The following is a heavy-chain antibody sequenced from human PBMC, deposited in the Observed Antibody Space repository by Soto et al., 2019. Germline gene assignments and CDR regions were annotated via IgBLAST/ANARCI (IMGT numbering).Heavy chain of an antibody. V-gene: IGHV3-66*01. CDR3: ADARGGIEAAPHDAFDI. J-gene: IGHJ3*02. Sequence: EVQLVESGGGLVQPGGSLRLSCAASGFTVSSNYMSWVRKAPGKGLEWVSVIYSGGSTYYADSVKGRFTISRDNSKNTLYLQMNSLRAEDTAVYYCADARGGIEAAPHDAFDIWGQGTMVTVSS. D-gene: IGHD6-13*01. CDR1: GFTVSSNY. CDR2: IYSGGST.